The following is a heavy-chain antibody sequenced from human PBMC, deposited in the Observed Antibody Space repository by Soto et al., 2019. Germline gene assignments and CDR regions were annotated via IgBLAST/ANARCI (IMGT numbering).Heavy chain of an antibody. CDR3: ATTGGHETGGYYYFDT. J-gene: IGHJ4*02. D-gene: IGHD3-22*01. CDR2: INPKSGGT. V-gene: IGHV1-2*02. Sequence: ASVKVSCKASGGTFSSYAISWVRQAPGQGLEWMGWINPKSGGTNSGKKFQGRVTMTRDTSISTAYMELTGLTSDDTAVYYCATTGGHETGGYYYFDTWGQGDRVTFS. CDR1: GGTFSSYA.